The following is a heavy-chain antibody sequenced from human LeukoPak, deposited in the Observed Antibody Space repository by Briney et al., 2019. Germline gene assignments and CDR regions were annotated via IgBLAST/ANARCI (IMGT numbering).Heavy chain of an antibody. V-gene: IGHV3-74*01. CDR1: GFTFSIYW. J-gene: IGHJ4*02. Sequence: GGSLRLSCAASGFTFSIYWMHWVRQAPGEGLVWVSRISSDEGSTNYADSVKGRFTISRDNTKNTLYLQMNSLRAEDTAVYFCAREGGSFLRYFDSWGQGTLVTVSS. D-gene: IGHD1-26*01. CDR3: AREGGSFLRYFDS. CDR2: ISSDEGST.